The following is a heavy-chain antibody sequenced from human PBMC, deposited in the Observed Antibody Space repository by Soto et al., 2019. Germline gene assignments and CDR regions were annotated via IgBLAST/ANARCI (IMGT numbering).Heavy chain of an antibody. CDR2: IKDGGYT. CDR1: GGSLSGYY. V-gene: IGHV4-34*01. J-gene: IGHJ4*02. Sequence: QVQLQQWGAGLSKPSETLSLNCAVNGGSLSGYYWSWIRQPPGKGLEWIGEIKDGGYTNYSPSLKSRASISSDTSNNQFSLRLNSVTAADTGLYYCARGQEGVVATHWDQGALVTVSS. D-gene: IGHD5-12*01. CDR3: ARGQEGVVATH.